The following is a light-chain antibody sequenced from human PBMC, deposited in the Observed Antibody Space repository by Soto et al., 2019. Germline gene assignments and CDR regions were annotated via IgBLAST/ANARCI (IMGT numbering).Light chain of an antibody. CDR2: AAS. Sequence: DIQMTQSPSSLSASVGDRVTITCRASQSISSYLNWYQQKPGKAPKLLIYAASSLQSGVPSRFSGSGSGTDFTLTISSXQPEDFATYHCQQSYSTPFTFGQGTRLEIK. CDR1: QSISSY. J-gene: IGKJ5*01. CDR3: QQSYSTPFT. V-gene: IGKV1-39*01.